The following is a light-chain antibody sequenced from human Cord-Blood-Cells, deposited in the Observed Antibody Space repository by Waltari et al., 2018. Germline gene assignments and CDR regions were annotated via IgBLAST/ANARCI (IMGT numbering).Light chain of an antibody. CDR2: GAS. Sequence: EIVLTQSPGTLSLSTGERATLSCRASQSVSSSYLAWYQQKPGQAPRLLIYGASSRATGIPDRFSGSGSGTDFTLTISRLEPEDFAVYYCQQYGSSPQAFGGGTKVEIK. CDR1: QSVSSSY. J-gene: IGKJ4*01. V-gene: IGKV3-20*01. CDR3: QQYGSSPQA.